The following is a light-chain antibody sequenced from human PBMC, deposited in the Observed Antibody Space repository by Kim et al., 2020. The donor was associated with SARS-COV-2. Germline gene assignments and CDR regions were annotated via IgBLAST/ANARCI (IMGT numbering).Light chain of an antibody. CDR2: WTS. J-gene: IGKJ3*01. V-gene: IGKV4-1*01. CDR1: QSVLYSSNNKNC. CDR3: QQYCTTPFT. Sequence: DIVMTQSPDSLAVSLGERATINCKSSQSVLYSSNNKNCLAWYQQKPGQPPKLLVYWTSTRESGVPDRFSGSGSGTDFTLTISSLQAEDVAVYYCQQYCTTPFTFGPGTKVDIK.